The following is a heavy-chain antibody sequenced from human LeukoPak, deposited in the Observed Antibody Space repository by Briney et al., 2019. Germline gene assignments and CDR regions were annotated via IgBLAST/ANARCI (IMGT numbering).Heavy chain of an antibody. CDR3: ARDYTRGWNDY. CDR2: ITGSGGRT. Sequence: GGSLRLSCAASGFTFSSYAMNWVRQAPGKGLEWVSAITGSGGRTYYADSVKGRFTISRDNSKNTLYLQMNSLRAEDTAVYYCARDYTRGWNDYWGQGIRVTVSS. CDR1: GFTFSSYA. V-gene: IGHV3-23*01. J-gene: IGHJ4*02. D-gene: IGHD1-1*01.